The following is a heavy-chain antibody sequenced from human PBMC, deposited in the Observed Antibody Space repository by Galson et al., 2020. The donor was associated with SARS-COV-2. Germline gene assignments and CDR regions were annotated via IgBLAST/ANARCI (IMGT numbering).Heavy chain of an antibody. J-gene: IGHJ5*02. V-gene: IGHV5-51*01. CDR3: ARGGYCSGRSCSTYNWFDP. D-gene: IGHD2-15*01. Sequence: GECLKISCTGSGYSFTSYWIAWVRQIPGKGLEWMGIIYPGDSKTRYSPSFQGQVTISADKSMSTAYLQWSSLKASDTAIYFCARGGYCSGRSCSTYNWFDPWGQGTLVTVSS. CDR2: IYPGDSKT. CDR1: GYSFTSYW.